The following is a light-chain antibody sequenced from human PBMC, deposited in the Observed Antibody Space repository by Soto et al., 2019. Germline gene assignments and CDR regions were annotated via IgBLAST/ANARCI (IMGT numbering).Light chain of an antibody. Sequence: EIVLTQSPGTLSLSPGERATLSCRASQSVSSSYLAWYQQKPGQAPRLLIYGASSRATGIPDRFSGSGAGTDFTITISRLEPEDFAVYYCQQYGSSPPTITFGPGTQGDIK. CDR2: GAS. CDR3: QQYGSSPPTIT. CDR1: QSVSSSY. V-gene: IGKV3-20*01. J-gene: IGKJ3*01.